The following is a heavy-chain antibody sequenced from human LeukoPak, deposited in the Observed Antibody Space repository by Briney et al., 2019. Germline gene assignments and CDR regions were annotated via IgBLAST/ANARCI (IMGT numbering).Heavy chain of an antibody. V-gene: IGHV4-59*12. CDR2: IYYSGST. Sequence: SETLSLTCTVSGGSISSYYWSWIRQPPGKGLEWIGYIYYSGSTNYNPSLKSRVTISVDTSKNQFSLKLSSVTAADTAVYYCARVESSGSYYAIDYWGQGTLVTVSS. CDR3: ARVESSGSYYAIDY. J-gene: IGHJ4*02. CDR1: GGSISSYY. D-gene: IGHD3-10*01.